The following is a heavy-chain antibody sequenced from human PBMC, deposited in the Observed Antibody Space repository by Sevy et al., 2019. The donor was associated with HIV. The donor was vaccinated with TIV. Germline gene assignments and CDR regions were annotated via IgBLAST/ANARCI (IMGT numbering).Heavy chain of an antibody. D-gene: IGHD5-12*01. CDR1: GYTFTSYV. CDR2: ISAYNGNT. V-gene: IGHV1-18*04. CDR3: VRESVVATIGAYYYYYYMDV. Sequence: ASVKVSCKASGYTFTSYVISWVRQAPGQGLEWMGWISAYNGNTNYAQKLQGRVTMTTATSTSTAYMEVRSLRSDDTAVYYCVRESVVATIGAYYYYYYMDVWGKGTTVTVSS. J-gene: IGHJ6*03.